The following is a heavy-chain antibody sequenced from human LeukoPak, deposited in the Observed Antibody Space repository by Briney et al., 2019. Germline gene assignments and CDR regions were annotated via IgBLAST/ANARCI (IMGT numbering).Heavy chain of an antibody. Sequence: PGGSLRLSCAASGFTFSNYWMHWVRQVPGEGLVWVSRINVDGSVKSYADSVKGRFTISRDNAKNSLYLQMKSLSAEDTAVYYCARGLRGATNAFDIWGQGTMVTVSS. CDR2: INVDGSVK. J-gene: IGHJ3*02. D-gene: IGHD1-26*01. CDR1: GFTFSNYW. V-gene: IGHV3-74*01. CDR3: ARGLRGATNAFDI.